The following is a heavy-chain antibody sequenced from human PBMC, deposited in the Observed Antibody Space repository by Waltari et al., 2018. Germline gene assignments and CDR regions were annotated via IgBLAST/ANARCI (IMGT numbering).Heavy chain of an antibody. V-gene: IGHV4-38-2*01. CDR1: GYSISSGYY. CDR3: ASEKDTYYYDSSGYYAFDY. Sequence: QVQLQESGPGLVKPSETLSLTCAVSGYSISSGYYWGWIRQPPGKGLEWIGSIYHSGSTCYNPALKSLVTISVDTSKNQFSLKLSSVTAADTAVYYCASEKDTYYYDSSGYYAFDYWGQGTLVTVSS. D-gene: IGHD3-22*01. J-gene: IGHJ4*02. CDR2: IYHSGST.